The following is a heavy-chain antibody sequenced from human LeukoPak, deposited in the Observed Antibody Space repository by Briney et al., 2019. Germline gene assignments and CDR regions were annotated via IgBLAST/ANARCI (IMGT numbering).Heavy chain of an antibody. J-gene: IGHJ4*02. D-gene: IGHD6-19*01. V-gene: IGHV3-15*01. Sequence: GGSLRLSCAASGFTFSNAWMSWVRQAPGKGLEWVGRIKSKTDGGTTDYAAPVKGRFTISRDDTKNTLYLQMNSLKTEDTAVYYWSTKQWLVRGFDYWGQGTLVTVSS. CDR3: STKQWLVRGFDY. CDR2: IKSKTDGGTT. CDR1: GFTFSNAW.